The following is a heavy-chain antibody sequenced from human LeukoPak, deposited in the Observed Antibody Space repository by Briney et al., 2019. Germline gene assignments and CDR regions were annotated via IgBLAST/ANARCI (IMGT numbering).Heavy chain of an antibody. D-gene: IGHD3-10*01. CDR2: ISSSGSTI. V-gene: IGHV3-48*03. CDR3: AGVGGSGSYYNSWFDP. Sequence: PGGCLRLSCAAPQFTFSNYAMNWVRQAPGKGLEWVSYISSSGSTIYYADSVKGRFTISRDNAKNSLYLQMNSLRAEDTAVYYCAGVGGSGSYYNSWFDPWGQGTLVTVSS. CDR1: QFTFSNYA. J-gene: IGHJ5*02.